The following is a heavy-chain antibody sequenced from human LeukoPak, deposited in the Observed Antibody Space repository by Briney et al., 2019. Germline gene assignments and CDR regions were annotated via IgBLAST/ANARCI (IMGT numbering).Heavy chain of an antibody. J-gene: IGHJ4*02. CDR1: GSTFSSYS. CDR2: ISSSSSYI. D-gene: IGHD6-13*01. Sequence: PGGSLRLSCAASGSTFSSYSMNWVRQAPGKGLEWVSSISSSSSYIYYADSVKGRFTISRDNAKNSLYLQMNSLRAEDTAVYYCARASSSWSPPAEFDYWGQGTLVTVSS. V-gene: IGHV3-21*04. CDR3: ARASSSWSPPAEFDY.